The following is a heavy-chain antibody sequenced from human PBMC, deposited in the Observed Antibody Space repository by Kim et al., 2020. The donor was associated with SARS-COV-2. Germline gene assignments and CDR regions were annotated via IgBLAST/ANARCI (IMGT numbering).Heavy chain of an antibody. J-gene: IGHJ4*02. CDR1: GFAFSSYA. CDR2: ITGSGGNT. D-gene: IGHD5-12*01. CDR3: AKSGQGGYNYEQDY. Sequence: GGSLRLSCAASGFAFSSYAMSWVRQAPGKGLEWVSSITGSGGNTYYADSVKGRFTISRDNSKNTLYLQLKSLRAEDTAVFYCAKSGQGGYNYEQDYWGQGTLVTVSS. V-gene: IGHV3-23*01.